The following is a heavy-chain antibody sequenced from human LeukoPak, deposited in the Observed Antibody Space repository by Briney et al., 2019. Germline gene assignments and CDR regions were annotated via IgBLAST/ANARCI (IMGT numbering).Heavy chain of an antibody. D-gene: IGHD1-7*01. CDR3: ARVLTRTPDP. CDR1: GYTFTSYG. V-gene: IGHV1-18*01. Sequence: ASVKVSFKASGYTFTSYGISWVRQAPGQGLEWMGWISAYNGNTNYAQKLQDRVTMTTDTSTSTAYMELRSLRCDDTAVYYCARVLTRTPDPWGQGTLVTVSS. J-gene: IGHJ5*02. CDR2: ISAYNGNT.